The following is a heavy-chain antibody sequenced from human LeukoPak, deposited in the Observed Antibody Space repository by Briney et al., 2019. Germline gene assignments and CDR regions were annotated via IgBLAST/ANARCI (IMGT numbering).Heavy chain of an antibody. CDR1: GYTFTSYY. CDR3: ARDFSSSNPICFY. D-gene: IGHD2-2*01. Sequence: ASVKVSCKASGYTFTSYYMHWVRQAPGQGLEWMGWISGYNGNTNYTQKLQGRVTMTTDTSTSTAYMELRSLRSDDTAVYYCARDFSSSNPICFYWGRGTLVTVSS. J-gene: IGHJ4*02. V-gene: IGHV1-18*04. CDR2: ISGYNGNT.